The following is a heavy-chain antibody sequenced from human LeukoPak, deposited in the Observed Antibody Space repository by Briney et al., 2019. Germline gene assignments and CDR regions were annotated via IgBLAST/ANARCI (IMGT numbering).Heavy chain of an antibody. V-gene: IGHV3-9*01. CDR1: GFTFDDYA. Sequence: GRSLRLSCAAYGFTFDDYAMHWVRQAPGKFLEWVSGISWNSGSIGYADSVKGRFTISRDNAKNSLYLQMNSLRAEDTALYYCAKGIVARSFDPPVDAFDIWGQGTMVTVSS. CDR3: AKGIVARSFDPPVDAFDI. CDR2: ISWNSGSI. J-gene: IGHJ3*02. D-gene: IGHD6-6*01.